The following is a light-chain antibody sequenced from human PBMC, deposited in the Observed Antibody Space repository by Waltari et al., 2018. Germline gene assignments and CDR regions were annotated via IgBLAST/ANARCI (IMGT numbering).Light chain of an antibody. CDR3: QQYNGYPYT. V-gene: IGKV1-5*03. Sequence: DIQMTQSPSTLSASVGDRVTITCRARQSINSWLAWYQQKPGQAPKLLIYKASILESGVPSRFSGSGSGTEFTVTISSLQPDDFATYYCQQYNGYPYTFGQGTNLEIK. CDR1: QSINSW. CDR2: KAS. J-gene: IGKJ2*01.